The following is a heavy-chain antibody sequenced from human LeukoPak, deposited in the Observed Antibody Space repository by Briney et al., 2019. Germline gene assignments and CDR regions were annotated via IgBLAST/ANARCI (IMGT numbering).Heavy chain of an antibody. CDR3: ARGTEDTAMDPFDY. CDR2: INPNSGGT. V-gene: IGHV1-2*02. Sequence: ASVKVSCKASGCTFTGYYMHWVRQAPGQGLEWMGWINPNSGGTNYAQKFQGRVTMTRDTSISTAYMELSRLRSDDTAVYYCARGTEDTAMDPFDYWGQGTLVTVSS. CDR1: GCTFTGYY. D-gene: IGHD5-18*01. J-gene: IGHJ4*02.